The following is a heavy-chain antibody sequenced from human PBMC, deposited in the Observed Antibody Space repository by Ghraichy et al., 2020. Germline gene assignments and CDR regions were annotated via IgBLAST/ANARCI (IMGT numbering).Heavy chain of an antibody. CDR1: GGSISSGSYY. Sequence: LRLSCTVSGGSISSGSYYWSWIQQPAGKGLEWIGRIYTSGSTNYNPSLKSRVTISVDTSKNQFSLKLSSVTAADTAVYYCARDKSGRDSSSWYDAFDIWGQGTMVTVSS. CDR3: ARDKSGRDSSSWYDAFDI. V-gene: IGHV4-61*02. J-gene: IGHJ3*02. CDR2: IYTSGST. D-gene: IGHD6-13*01.